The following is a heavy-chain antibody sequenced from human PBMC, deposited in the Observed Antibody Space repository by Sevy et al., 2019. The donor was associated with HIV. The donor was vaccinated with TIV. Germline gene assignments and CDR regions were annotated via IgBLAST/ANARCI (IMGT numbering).Heavy chain of an antibody. V-gene: IGHV3-30-3*01. Sequence: GGSLRLSCAASGFTFSSYDMHWVRQAPGRGLEWVAVISYDGSTKYYADSVKGRITISRDNSKNTQFLQMISLRPEDTSGYYCARDQHDYGGNLRTGWFDPWGQGTLVTVSS. J-gene: IGHJ5*02. CDR1: GFTFSSYD. CDR3: ARDQHDYGGNLRTGWFDP. CDR2: ISYDGSTK. D-gene: IGHD4-17*01.